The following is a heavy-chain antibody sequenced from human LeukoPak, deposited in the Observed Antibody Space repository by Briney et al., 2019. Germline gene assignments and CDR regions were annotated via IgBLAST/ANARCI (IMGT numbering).Heavy chain of an antibody. V-gene: IGHV1-69*06. J-gene: IGHJ3*02. CDR3: ARVYSLTQSAFDI. CDR2: IIPIFGTA. CDR1: GYTFSDYY. Sequence: GASVKVSCKTSGYTFSDYYIHWIRQAPGQGLEWMGGIIPIFGTANYAQKFQGRVTITADKSTSTAYMELSSLRSEDTAVYYCARVYSLTQSAFDIWGQGTMVTVSS. D-gene: IGHD2-21*01.